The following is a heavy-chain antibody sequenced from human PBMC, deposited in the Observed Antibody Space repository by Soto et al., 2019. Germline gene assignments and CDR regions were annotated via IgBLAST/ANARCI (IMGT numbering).Heavy chain of an antibody. Sequence: QVQLVESGGGVVQPGRSLRLSCAASGFTFSSYAMHWVRQAPGKGLEWVAVISYDGSNKYYADSVKGRFTISRDNSKNTLYLQMNSLRAEDTAVYYCARRSGWADYWGRGTLVTVSS. CDR1: GFTFSSYA. D-gene: IGHD6-19*01. V-gene: IGHV3-30-3*01. CDR3: ARRSGWADY. J-gene: IGHJ4*02. CDR2: ISYDGSNK.